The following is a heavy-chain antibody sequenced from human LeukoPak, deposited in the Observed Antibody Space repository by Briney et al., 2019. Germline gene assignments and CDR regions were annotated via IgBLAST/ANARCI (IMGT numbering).Heavy chain of an antibody. CDR3: ARAIVVLPSANWFDS. J-gene: IGHJ5*01. Sequence: ASVNVSCKTSGYTFTTYAIHWVRPAPGQRLEWMGWINVDNGNTKYSQKFQGRVTITRDTSASTAYMELSSLRSEDAAVYYCARAIVVLPSANWFDSWGQGTPVTVSS. V-gene: IGHV1-3*01. D-gene: IGHD2-2*01. CDR1: GYTFTTYA. CDR2: INVDNGNT.